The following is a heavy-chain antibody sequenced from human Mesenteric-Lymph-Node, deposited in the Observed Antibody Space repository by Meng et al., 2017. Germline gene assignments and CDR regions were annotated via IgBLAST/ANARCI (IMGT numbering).Heavy chain of an antibody. CDR1: GGSISSSSYY. Sequence: SETLSLTCTVSGGSISSSSYYWGWIRQPPGKGLEWIGSSYYSGSTYYNPSLKSRVTISVDTSKNQFSLKLSSVTAADTAVYYCARDEDFSGGSGYYSYYALDVWGQGTRVTVSS. D-gene: IGHD2-15*01. J-gene: IGHJ6*02. CDR3: ARDEDFSGGSGYYSYYALDV. CDR2: SYYSGST. V-gene: IGHV4-39*07.